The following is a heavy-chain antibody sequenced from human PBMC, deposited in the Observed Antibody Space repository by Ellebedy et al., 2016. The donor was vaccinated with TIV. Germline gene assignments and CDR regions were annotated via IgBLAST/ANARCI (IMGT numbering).Heavy chain of an antibody. Sequence: GESLEISCAASGFTFSSYAMHWVRQAPGKGLEWVAVISYDGSNKYYADSVEGRFIISRDNSKRTLYLQMNSLRAEDTAVYYCAKGRGGGSDSSAPRYYFDSWGLGTLVTVSS. D-gene: IGHD6-19*01. V-gene: IGHV3-30-3*01. J-gene: IGHJ4*02. CDR2: ISYDGSNK. CDR1: GFTFSSYA. CDR3: AKGRGGGSDSSAPRYYFDS.